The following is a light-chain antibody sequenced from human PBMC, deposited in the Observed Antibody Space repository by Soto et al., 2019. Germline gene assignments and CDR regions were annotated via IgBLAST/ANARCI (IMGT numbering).Light chain of an antibody. CDR2: GNS. J-gene: IGLJ3*02. CDR1: SSNIGAGYD. V-gene: IGLV1-40*01. CDR3: QSYDSSLSGRWV. Sequence: QAVVTQPPSVSGAPGQRVTISCTGSSSNIGAGYDVHWYQQLPGTAPKLLIYGNSNRPSGVPDRSSGSKSGTSASLAITGLQAEDEADYYCQSYDSSLSGRWVFGGGTKLTVL.